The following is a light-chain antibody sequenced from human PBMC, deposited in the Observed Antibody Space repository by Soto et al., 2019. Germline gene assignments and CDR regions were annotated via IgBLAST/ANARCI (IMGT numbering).Light chain of an antibody. CDR3: QQVNSYPIT. CDR1: QDISSH. V-gene: IGKV1-9*01. J-gene: IGKJ5*01. Sequence: DIQLTQSPSFLSASVGDRVTITCRASQDISSHSAWYQQKPGKAPKLLVYTASTLQIGVPPRFSGSGSETEFTLTIGSVQPEDFAIYYCQQVNSYPITFGQGTRLDLK. CDR2: TAS.